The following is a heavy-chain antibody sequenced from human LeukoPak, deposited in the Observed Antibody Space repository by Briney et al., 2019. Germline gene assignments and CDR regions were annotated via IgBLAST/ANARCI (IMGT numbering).Heavy chain of an antibody. CDR2: MNPNSGNT. D-gene: IGHD1-26*01. CDR1: GYTFTSYD. J-gene: IGHJ4*02. V-gene: IGHV1-8*03. CDR3: ARRYSRSWGQIDY. Sequence: PRASVKVSCKASGYTFTSYDINWVRQATGQGLEWMGWMNPNSGNTGYAQKFQGRVTITRNTSISTAYMELSSLRSEDTAVYYCARRYSRSWGQIDYWGQGTLVTVSS.